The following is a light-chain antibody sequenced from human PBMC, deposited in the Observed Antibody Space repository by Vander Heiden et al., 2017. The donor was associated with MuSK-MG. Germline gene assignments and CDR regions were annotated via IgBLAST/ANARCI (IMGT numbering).Light chain of an antibody. CDR2: GAS. J-gene: IGKJ3*01. Sequence: EIVMTQSPATVSVSPGERATLSCRASRSISSNLAWYRQKPGQAPNLLIYGASTRATGIPARFSGSGSGTEFTLTISSLQSEDFAVYFCQQYNYWPFTFGPGTKVDIK. CDR1: RSISSN. CDR3: QQYNYWPFT. V-gene: IGKV3-15*01.